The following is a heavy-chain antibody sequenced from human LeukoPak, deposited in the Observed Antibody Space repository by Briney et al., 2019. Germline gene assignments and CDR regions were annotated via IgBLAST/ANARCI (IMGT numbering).Heavy chain of an antibody. CDR1: GFTFSSYA. V-gene: IGHV3-30*04. J-gene: IGHJ4*02. CDR2: ISYDGSNK. D-gene: IGHD5-12*01. Sequence: GGSLRLSCAASGFTFSSYAMHWVRQAPGKGLEWVAVISYDGSNKYYADSVKGRFTISRDNSKNTLYLQMNSLRAEDTAVYYCAGSGYSGYDVVDSWGQGTLVTVSS. CDR3: AGSGYSGYDVVDS.